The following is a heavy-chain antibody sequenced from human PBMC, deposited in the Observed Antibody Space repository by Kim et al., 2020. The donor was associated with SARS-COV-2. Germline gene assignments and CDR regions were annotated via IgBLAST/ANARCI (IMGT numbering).Heavy chain of an antibody. D-gene: IGHD2-21*02. J-gene: IGHJ4*02. CDR3: AREGPRGVTIGDY. CDR1: GFTFSSYG. Sequence: GGSLRLSCAASGFTFSSYGMHWVRQAPGKGLEWVAVISYDGSNKYYADSVKGRFTISRDNSKNTLYLQMNSLRAEDTAVYYCAREGPRGVTIGDYWGQGT. V-gene: IGHV3-33*05. CDR2: ISYDGSNK.